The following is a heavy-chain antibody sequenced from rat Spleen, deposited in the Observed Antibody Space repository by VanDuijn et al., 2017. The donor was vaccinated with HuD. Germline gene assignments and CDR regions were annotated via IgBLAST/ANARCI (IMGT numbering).Heavy chain of an antibody. CDR3: TREDWVVDA. CDR1: GFTFSDYN. CDR2: ITSSGTGA. J-gene: IGHJ4*01. D-gene: IGHD1-6*01. Sequence: EVRLVESGGGLVQPGRSLKLSCAASGFTFSDYNMAWVRQAPKKGLEWVATITSSGTGAYYVDSVKGRFTISRDNAKSTLYLQMISLRSEDTATYYCTREDWVVDAWGQGVSVTVSS. V-gene: IGHV5-7*01.